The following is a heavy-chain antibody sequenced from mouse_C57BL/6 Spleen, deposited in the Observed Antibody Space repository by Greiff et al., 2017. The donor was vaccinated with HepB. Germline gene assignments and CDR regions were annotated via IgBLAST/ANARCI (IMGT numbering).Heavy chain of an antibody. CDR2: INPNNGGT. Sequence: EVQLQQSGPELVKPGASVKISCKASGYTFTDYYMNWVKQSHGKSLEWIGYINPNNGGTSYNQKFKGKATLTVNKSSSTAYMELRSLTSEDSAVYYCARKIYSNYLDYWGQGTTLTVSS. V-gene: IGHV1-26*01. CDR1: GYTFTDYY. D-gene: IGHD2-5*01. CDR3: ARKIYSNYLDY. J-gene: IGHJ2*01.